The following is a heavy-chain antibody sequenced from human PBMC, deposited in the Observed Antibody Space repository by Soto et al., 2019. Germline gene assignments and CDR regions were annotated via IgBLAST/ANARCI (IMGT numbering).Heavy chain of an antibody. Sequence: GGSLRLSCAASGFTFSSYAMSWVRQAPGKGLKWVSVISGSGDSKYYADSVKGRFTISRDNSKNTLYLQMNSLRVEDTAVYYCAKRAYGSDFDYWGQGTLVTVSS. CDR1: GFTFSSYA. CDR3: AKRAYGSDFDY. CDR2: ISGSGDSK. V-gene: IGHV3-23*01. J-gene: IGHJ4*02. D-gene: IGHD3-10*01.